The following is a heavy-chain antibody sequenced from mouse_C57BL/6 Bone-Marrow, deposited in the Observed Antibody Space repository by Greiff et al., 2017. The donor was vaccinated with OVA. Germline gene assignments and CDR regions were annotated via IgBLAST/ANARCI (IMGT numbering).Heavy chain of an antibody. J-gene: IGHJ1*03. Sequence: VQLKQSGAELVRPGASVKLSCTASGFNIKDDYMHWVKQRPEQGLEWIGWIDPENGDTEYASKFQGKATITADTSSNTAYLQLSSLTSEDTAVYYCTRDYYGSSYAWYFDVWGTGTTVTVSS. V-gene: IGHV14-4*01. D-gene: IGHD1-1*01. CDR2: IDPENGDT. CDR3: TRDYYGSSYAWYFDV. CDR1: GFNIKDDY.